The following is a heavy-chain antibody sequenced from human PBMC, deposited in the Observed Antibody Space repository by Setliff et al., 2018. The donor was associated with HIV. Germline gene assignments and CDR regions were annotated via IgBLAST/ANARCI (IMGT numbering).Heavy chain of an antibody. Sequence: SETLSLTCAVSGASINNSTYYWGWIRQPSGKGLEWIGVIHYSGNTHYNPSLKSRVTISVDTSKNQFSLKLNSVSPTDTAVYYCTRLALGNWGQGTLVTV. V-gene: IGHV4-39*01. CDR2: IHYSGNT. CDR1: GASINNSTYY. CDR3: TRLALGN. J-gene: IGHJ4*02. D-gene: IGHD3-3*02.